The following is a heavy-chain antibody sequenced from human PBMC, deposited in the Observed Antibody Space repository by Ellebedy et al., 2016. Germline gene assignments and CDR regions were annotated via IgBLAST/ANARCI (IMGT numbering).Heavy chain of an antibody. V-gene: IGHV1-8*02. Sequence: ASVKVSCXASGGTFSSYAISWVRQATGQGLEWMGWMNPNSGNTSYAQKFQGRVTMTRDTSTSTVYMELSSLRSDDTAVYYCARYCSGGSCYSEGYFDYWGQGTLVTVSS. CDR1: GGTFSSYA. D-gene: IGHD2-15*01. CDR3: ARYCSGGSCYSEGYFDY. J-gene: IGHJ4*02. CDR2: MNPNSGNT.